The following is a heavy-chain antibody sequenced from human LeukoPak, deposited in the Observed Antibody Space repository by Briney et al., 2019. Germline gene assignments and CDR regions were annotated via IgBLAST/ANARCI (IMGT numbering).Heavy chain of an antibody. Sequence: ASVKVSCKASGYTFTSYGISWVRQAPGQGLEWMGWISAYNGNTNYAQKFQERVTINRDMSTSTAYMELSSLRSEDTAVYYCATDDVTTGTKTALGYWGQGTLVTVSS. V-gene: IGHV1-18*01. J-gene: IGHJ4*02. CDR2: ISAYNGNT. CDR1: GYTFTSYG. CDR3: ATDDVTTGTKTALGY. D-gene: IGHD1-1*01.